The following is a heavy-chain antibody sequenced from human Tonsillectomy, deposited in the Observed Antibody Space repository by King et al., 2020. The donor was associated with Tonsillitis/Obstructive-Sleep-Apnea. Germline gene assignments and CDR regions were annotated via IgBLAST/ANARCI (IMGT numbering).Heavy chain of an antibody. Sequence: VQLVESGGGLVQPGKSLRLSCAASGFTFSSYWMTWVRQAPGKGLGWVANINQDGTEKYYVDSVKGRFIISRDNAKNSLYLQMNSLRAEDTAMYYCARDMVTTIVLVPFDIWGQGTMVAVSS. CDR3: ARDMVTTIVLVPFDI. J-gene: IGHJ3*02. CDR2: INQDGTEK. D-gene: IGHD3-22*01. CDR1: GFTFSSYW. V-gene: IGHV3-7*01.